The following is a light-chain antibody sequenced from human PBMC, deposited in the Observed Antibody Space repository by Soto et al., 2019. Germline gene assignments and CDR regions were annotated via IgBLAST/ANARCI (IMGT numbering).Light chain of an antibody. CDR2: GAS. CDR1: QSINTY. CDR3: QESYSPLWGT. Sequence: IQMTQSPSSLSASVGDRVTITCQTSQSINTYLNWYQQTPGKAPKLLIYGASTLQSGVPLRFSGSGSGTDFTLTISSLEPEDFAIYYCQESYSPLWGTCGQGTKVDI. J-gene: IGKJ1*01. V-gene: IGKV1-39*01.